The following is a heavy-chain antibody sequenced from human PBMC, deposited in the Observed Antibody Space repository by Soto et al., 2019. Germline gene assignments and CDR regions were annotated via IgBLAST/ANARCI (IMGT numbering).Heavy chain of an antibody. CDR3: ASTYSGYDSGRKRYYYYCYMDV. CDR1: GGAISSYY. D-gene: IGHD5-12*01. CDR2: IYYSGST. J-gene: IGHJ6*03. V-gene: IGHV4-59*08. Sequence: PSDTLSLTCTVSGGAISSYYRSWIRQPPGKGLEWIGCIYYSGSTNYNPSLKSRVTISVDTSKNQFSLKLSSVTAADTAVYYCASTYSGYDSGRKRYYYYCYMDVWGKETTVTVSS.